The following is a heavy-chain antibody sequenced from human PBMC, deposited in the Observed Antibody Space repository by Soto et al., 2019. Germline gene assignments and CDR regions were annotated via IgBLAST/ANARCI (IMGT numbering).Heavy chain of an antibody. CDR1: NGSISTSGYS. Sequence: QLQLQESGPGLVKPSETLSLTCTVSNGSISTSGYSWGWIRQPPGKRLEWIGTIYYGGSTIYNPSLKSRVSISMDTSKNQSSLKLSSVTAADTAVYYCATSSVPFAFWGQGALVTVSS. J-gene: IGHJ4*02. CDR3: ATSSVPFAF. D-gene: IGHD3-16*01. V-gene: IGHV4-39*01. CDR2: IYYGGST.